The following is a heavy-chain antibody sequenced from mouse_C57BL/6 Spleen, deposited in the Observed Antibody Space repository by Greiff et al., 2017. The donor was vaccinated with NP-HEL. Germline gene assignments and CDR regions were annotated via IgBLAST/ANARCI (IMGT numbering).Heavy chain of an antibody. CDR3: ARGNDYDVYYAMDY. V-gene: IGHV3-6*01. J-gene: IGHJ4*01. Sequence: ESGPGLVKPSQSLSLTCSVTGYSITSGYYWNWIRQFPGNKLEWMGYISYDGSNNYNPSLKNRISITRDTSKNQFFLKLNSVTTEDTATYYCARGNDYDVYYAMDYWGQGTSVTVSS. D-gene: IGHD2-4*01. CDR1: GYSITSGYY. CDR2: ISYDGSN.